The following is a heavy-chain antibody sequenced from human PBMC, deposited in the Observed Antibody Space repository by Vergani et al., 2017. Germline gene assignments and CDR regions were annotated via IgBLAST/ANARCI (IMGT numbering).Heavy chain of an antibody. D-gene: IGHD1-7*01. J-gene: IGHJ4*02. Sequence: QVQLQQWGAGLLKPSETLSLTCAVYGGSFSGYYWSWIRQPPGKGLEWIGEINHSGSTNYNPSLKSRVTISVDTSKNQFSLKLSSVTAADTAVYYCAADVNWNYVSLFDYWGQGTLVTVSS. CDR1: GGSFSGYY. CDR3: AADVNWNYVSLFDY. V-gene: IGHV4-34*01. CDR2: INHSGST.